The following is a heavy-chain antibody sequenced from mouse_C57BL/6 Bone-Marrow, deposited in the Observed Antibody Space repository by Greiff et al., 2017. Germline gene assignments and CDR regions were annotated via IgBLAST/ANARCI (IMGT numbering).Heavy chain of an antibody. CDR1: GYTFTSYW. CDR3: ARKILLWHGYFEV. V-gene: IGHV1-53*01. J-gene: IGHJ1*03. D-gene: IGHD2-1*01. CDR2: INPSNGGT. Sequence: QVQLQQPGTELVKPGASVKLSCKASGYTFTSYWMHWVKQRPGQGLEWIGNINPSNGGTNYNEKFKSKATLTVDKSSSTAYMQLSRLTSEEAAVYDDARKILLWHGYFEVWGTGTAVTVSS.